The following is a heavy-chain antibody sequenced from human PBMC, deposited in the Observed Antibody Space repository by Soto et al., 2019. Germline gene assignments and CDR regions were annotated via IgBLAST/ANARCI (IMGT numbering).Heavy chain of an antibody. CDR2: ISSSSSYT. CDR1: GFTFSDYY. J-gene: IGHJ4*02. CDR3: ARTPKTYDSSGYYVDY. Sequence: XESLRLSCAASGFTFSDYYMSWIRQAPGKGLEWVSYISSSSSYTNYADSVKGRFTISRDNAKNSLYLQMNSLRAEDTAVYYCARTPKTYDSSGYYVDYWGQGTLVTVSS. V-gene: IGHV3-11*06. D-gene: IGHD3-22*01.